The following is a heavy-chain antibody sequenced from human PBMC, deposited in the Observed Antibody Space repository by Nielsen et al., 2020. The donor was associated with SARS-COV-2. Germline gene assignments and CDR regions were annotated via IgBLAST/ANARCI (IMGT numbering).Heavy chain of an antibody. CDR3: TRGEQLVPRYYYYYGVDV. Sequence: GGSLRLSCAATGFTVSSNYMSWVRQAAGKGLEWVGFIRNRAYGGTTEYAASVKGRFTISRDDSKSIAFLQMNSLKADDTAVYYCTRGEQLVPRYYYYYGVDVWGQGTTVTVSS. CDR2: IRNRAYGGTT. D-gene: IGHD6-6*01. J-gene: IGHJ6*02. V-gene: IGHV3-71*01. CDR1: GFTVSSNY.